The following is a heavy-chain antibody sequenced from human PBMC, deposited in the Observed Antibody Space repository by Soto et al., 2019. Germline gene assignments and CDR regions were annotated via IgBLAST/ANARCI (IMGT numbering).Heavy chain of an antibody. CDR1: GGSISSYY. J-gene: IGHJ4*02. CDR3: ARHPDYGDYVLFDY. V-gene: IGHV4-59*08. D-gene: IGHD4-17*01. CDR2: IYYSGST. Sequence: QVQLQESGPGLVKPSETLSLTCTVSGGSISSYYWSWIRQPPGKGLEWIGYIYYSGSTNYNPSLKRRVPISVDTSKNQFSLKLSSVTAADTAVYYCARHPDYGDYVLFDYWGQGTLVTVSS.